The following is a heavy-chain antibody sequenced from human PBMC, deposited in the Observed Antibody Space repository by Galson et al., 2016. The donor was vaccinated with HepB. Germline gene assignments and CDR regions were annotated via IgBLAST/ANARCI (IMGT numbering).Heavy chain of an antibody. D-gene: IGHD6-13*01. J-gene: IGHJ4*02. CDR3: RIGAAGIDD. CDR2: LRSDGSST. CDR1: GFTFSRHW. Sequence: SLRLSCAASGFTFSRHWMHWVRQAPGKGLVCVSRLRSDGSSTYYADSVKGRFTIPRDNAKNTLYLQMNSLRAEDTAVYYCRIGAAGIDDWGQGTLVTVSS. V-gene: IGHV3-74*01.